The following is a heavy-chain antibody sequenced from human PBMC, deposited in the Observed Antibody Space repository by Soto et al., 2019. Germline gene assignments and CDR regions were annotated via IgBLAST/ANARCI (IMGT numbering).Heavy chain of an antibody. Sequence: SETLSLTCTVSGGSISSYYWSWIRQPPGKGLEWIGYIYYSGSTNYNPSLKSRVTISVDTSKNQFSLKLSSVTAADTAVYYCARVISSSMVNWFDPWGQGTRVTVSS. CDR3: ARVISSSMVNWFDP. V-gene: IGHV4-59*01. J-gene: IGHJ5*02. D-gene: IGHD6-13*01. CDR2: IYYSGST. CDR1: GGSISSYY.